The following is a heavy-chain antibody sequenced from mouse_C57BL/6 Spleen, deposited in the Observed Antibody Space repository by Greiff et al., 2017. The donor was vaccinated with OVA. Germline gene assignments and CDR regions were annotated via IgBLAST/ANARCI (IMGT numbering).Heavy chain of an antibody. Sequence: EVQLQQSGPELVKPGASVKISCKASGYTFTDYYMNWVKQSHGKSLEWIGDINPNNGGTSYNQKFKGKATLTVDKSSSTAYMELRSLTSEDSAVYYCARSTGNEDFDDWGQGTTLTVSS. J-gene: IGHJ2*01. D-gene: IGHD4-1*02. CDR2: INPNNGGT. CDR3: ARSTGNEDFDD. V-gene: IGHV1-26*01. CDR1: GYTFTDYY.